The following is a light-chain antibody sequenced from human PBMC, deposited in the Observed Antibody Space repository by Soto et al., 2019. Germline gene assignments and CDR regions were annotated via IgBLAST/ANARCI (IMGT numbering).Light chain of an antibody. J-gene: IGKJ1*01. CDR2: GAS. V-gene: IGKV3-20*01. CDR1: QSVSSSY. CDR3: QQYGSSPGT. Sequence: EIVLTQSPGTLSLSPGERATLSCRASQSVSSSYLAWYQQKPGQAPRLLIYGASSRATGIPDRFSGSGSGTGFSFTISRLEPGDFAVYYCQQYGSSPGTFGQGTKVEIK.